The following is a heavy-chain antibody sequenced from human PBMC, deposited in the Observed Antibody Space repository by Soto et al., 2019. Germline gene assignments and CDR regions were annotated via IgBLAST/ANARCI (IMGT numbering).Heavy chain of an antibody. CDR1: GFTFSSYG. D-gene: IGHD2-2*01. Sequence: GESLKISCAASGFTFSSYGMHWVRQAPGKGLEWVAVIWYDGSNKYYADSVKGRFTISRDNSKNTLYLQMNSLRAEDTAVYYCARDSIVVVPAANRGLDYWGQGTLVTVSS. CDR2: IWYDGSNK. V-gene: IGHV3-33*01. J-gene: IGHJ4*02. CDR3: ARDSIVVVPAANRGLDY.